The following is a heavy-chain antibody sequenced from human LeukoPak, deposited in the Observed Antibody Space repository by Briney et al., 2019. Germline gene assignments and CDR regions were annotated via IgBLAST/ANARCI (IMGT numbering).Heavy chain of an antibody. J-gene: IGHJ6*03. D-gene: IGHD2-2*02. Sequence: GGSLRLSCAASGFTFSSYSMNWVRQAPGKGLEWVSSISSSSSYIYYADSVKGRFTISRDNAKNSLYLQMNSLRAEDTAVYYCARVHIVVVPGAIPDDDYYYYYYMDVWGKGTTVTVSS. CDR3: ARVHIVVVPGAIPDDDYYYYYYMDV. CDR2: ISSSSSYI. V-gene: IGHV3-21*01. CDR1: GFTFSSYS.